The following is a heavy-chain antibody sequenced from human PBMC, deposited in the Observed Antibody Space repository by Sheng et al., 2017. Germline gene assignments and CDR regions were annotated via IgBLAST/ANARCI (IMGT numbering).Heavy chain of an antibody. CDR3: ARDRPFWGWFRGVYYPPGLGSTP. CDR1: GGSISSSSYY. CDR2: IYYSGSTP. D-gene: IGHD3-3*01. V-gene: IGHV4-39*07. Sequence: QLQLQESGPGLVKPSETLSLTCTVSGGSISSSSYYWGWIRQPPGKGLEWIGSIYYSGSTPTTPVPQESSHISVDTSKNQFSLKLSSVTAADTAVYYCARDRPFWGWFRGVYYPPGLGSTPWGPGNPWSPSPQ. J-gene: IGHJ5*02.